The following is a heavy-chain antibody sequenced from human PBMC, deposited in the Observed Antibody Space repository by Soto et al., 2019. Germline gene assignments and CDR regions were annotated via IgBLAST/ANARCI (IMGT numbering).Heavy chain of an antibody. D-gene: IGHD4-17*01. CDR2: INWNSVNV. J-gene: IGHJ4*02. CDR3: VRGAASDYGDYGYYEF. Sequence: GGSLRLSCTASGFTFDDFAMHWVRQVPGKGLEWVSGINWNSVNVAYADSVKGRFTISRDNGKKSLDLQMNSLKSEDTALYHCVRGAASDYGDYGYYEFWGQGAMVTISS. CDR1: GFTFDDFA. V-gene: IGHV3-9*01.